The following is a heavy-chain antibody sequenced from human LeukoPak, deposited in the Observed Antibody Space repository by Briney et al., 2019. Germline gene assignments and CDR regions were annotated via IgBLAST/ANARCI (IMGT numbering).Heavy chain of an antibody. CDR2: ISSNGGST. J-gene: IGHJ4*02. Sequence: GGSLRLSCAASGFTFSSYAMHWVRQAPGKGLEYVSAISSNGGSTYYANSVKGRFTISRDNSKNTLYLQMGSLRAEDMAVYYCARGGITMVRGVIFSALDYWGQGTLVTVSS. V-gene: IGHV3-64*01. CDR1: GFTFSSYA. D-gene: IGHD3-10*01. CDR3: ARGGITMVRGVIFSALDY.